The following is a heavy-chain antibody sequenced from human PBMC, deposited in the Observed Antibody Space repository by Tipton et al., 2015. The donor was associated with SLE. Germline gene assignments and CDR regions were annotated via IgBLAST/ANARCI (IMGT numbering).Heavy chain of an antibody. CDR1: GFTFSSYD. Sequence: SLRLSCAASGFTFSSYDMHWVRQAPGKGLKWVAGIWYDGRNEEYADSVKGRFTISRDNSKNTLSLQMNSLRAEDTAVYYCTADGRNGSSWHYFDYWGQGTLVSVSS. CDR3: TADGRNGSSWHYFDY. CDR2: IWYDGRNE. D-gene: IGHD6-13*01. V-gene: IGHV3-33*08. J-gene: IGHJ4*02.